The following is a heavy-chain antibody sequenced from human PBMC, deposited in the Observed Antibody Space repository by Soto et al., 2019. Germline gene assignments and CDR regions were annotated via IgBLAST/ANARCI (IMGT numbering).Heavy chain of an antibody. CDR1: GGAFSGYY. CDR3: AIGHIVSSKFYFMEV. J-gene: IGHJ6*03. Sequence: QVQLQQWGAGMLKPSETLSLTCAVYGGAFSGYYWTWVRQTPGKGLGWIGEKDHGGSTTYNPSLQSRVSISQDLVRKPGSQQWNSVTAADSATYYCAIGHIVSSKFYFMEVWGKGTPVTVSS. D-gene: IGHD2-15*01. V-gene: IGHV4-34*02. CDR2: KDHGGST.